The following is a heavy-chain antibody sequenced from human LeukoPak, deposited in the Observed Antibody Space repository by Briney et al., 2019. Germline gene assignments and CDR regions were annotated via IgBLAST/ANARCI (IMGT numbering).Heavy chain of an antibody. V-gene: IGHV3-11*03. D-gene: IGHD6-13*01. CDR3: ARNRISAAGCVFDI. CDR1: GFTFSDHY. Sequence: GGSLRLSCAASGFTFSDHYMRRLRQAPGKGLEWVSYISTSGVYTNYADSVKGRFTISRDDAKNSLYLQMNSLIAEDTAMYYCARNRISAAGCVFDIWGQGTMVTVSS. CDR2: ISTSGVYT. J-gene: IGHJ3*02.